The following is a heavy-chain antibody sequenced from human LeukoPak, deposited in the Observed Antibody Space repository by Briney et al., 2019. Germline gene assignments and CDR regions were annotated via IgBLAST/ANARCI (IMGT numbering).Heavy chain of an antibody. D-gene: IGHD1-26*01. Sequence: PSETLSLTCTVSGGSISGYYWSWIRRPPGKGLEWIGYIYYSGSTNYNPSLKSRVTISVDTSKNQFSLKLSSVTAADTAVYYCARHGNSGSYRDWFDPWGQGTLVTVSS. CDR2: IYYSGST. V-gene: IGHV4-59*08. J-gene: IGHJ5*02. CDR1: GGSISGYY. CDR3: ARHGNSGSYRDWFDP.